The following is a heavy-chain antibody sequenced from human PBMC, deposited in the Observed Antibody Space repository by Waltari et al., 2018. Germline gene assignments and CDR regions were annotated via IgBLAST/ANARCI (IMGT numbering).Heavy chain of an antibody. D-gene: IGHD3-10*02. CDR1: GYSISSGYY. J-gene: IGHJ6*02. CDR2: IYHSGST. V-gene: IGHV4-38-2*01. Sequence: QVQLQESGPGLVKPSETLSLTCAVSGYSISSGYYWGWIRQPPGKGLEWIGCIYHSGSTYYNPSLKSRVTISVDTSKNQFSLKLSSVTAADTAVYYCARVCSWPSGDYYYYYGMDVWGQGTTVTVSS. CDR3: ARVCSWPSGDYYYYYGMDV.